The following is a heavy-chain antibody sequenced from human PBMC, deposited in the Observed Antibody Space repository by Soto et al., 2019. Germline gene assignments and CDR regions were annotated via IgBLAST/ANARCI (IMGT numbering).Heavy chain of an antibody. Sequence: PGGSLRLSCVASGFTLSSYGMSWVRQAPGKGLEWVSGISGSGGSTYYGESVKGRFTISRGNSMNTLYLQMNSLRVEDTAVYYCAKDRDSSAWYLDYWGQGTLVTVSS. CDR2: ISGSGGST. D-gene: IGHD6-19*01. CDR1: GFTLSSYG. J-gene: IGHJ4*02. V-gene: IGHV3-23*01. CDR3: AKDRDSSAWYLDY.